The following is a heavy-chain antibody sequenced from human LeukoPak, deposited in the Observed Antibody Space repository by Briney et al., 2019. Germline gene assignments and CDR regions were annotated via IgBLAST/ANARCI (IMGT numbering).Heavy chain of an antibody. CDR2: INPNSGGT. CDR1: GYTFTGYY. V-gene: IGHV1-2*02. D-gene: IGHD1-26*01. CDR3: ARLWRGATTEYFDY. J-gene: IGHJ4*02. Sequence: ASVKVSCKASGYTFTGYYMHWVRQAPGQGLEWMGWINPNSGGTNYAQKFQGRVTITADKSTSTAYMELSSLRSEDTAVYYCARLWRGATTEYFDYWGQGTLVTVSS.